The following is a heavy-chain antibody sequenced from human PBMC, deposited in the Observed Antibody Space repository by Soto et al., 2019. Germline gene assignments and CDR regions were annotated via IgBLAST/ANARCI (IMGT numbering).Heavy chain of an antibody. J-gene: IGHJ4*02. Sequence: GGSLRLSCAASGFTFSSDAMSWVRQAPGKGLEWVSAISGSGGSTYYADSVKGRFTISRDNSKNTLYLQMNSLRAEDRAVYYCAKAGRGYSYGYSDYWGQGTLVTVSS. D-gene: IGHD5-18*01. CDR1: GFTFSSDA. V-gene: IGHV3-23*01. CDR3: AKAGRGYSYGYSDY. CDR2: ISGSGGST.